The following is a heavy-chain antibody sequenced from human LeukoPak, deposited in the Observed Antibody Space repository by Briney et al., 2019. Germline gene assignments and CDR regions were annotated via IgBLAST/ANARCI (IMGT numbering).Heavy chain of an antibody. Sequence: GGSLRLSCAASGFTVRSNHMDCVRQAPGKGLEWVSVITSGGNTYYADSVKGRFTTSRDNPKNTLYVQMNSLRAEDTAIYYCARGRGYRDYDRPLAYWGQGTLVTVSS. CDR2: ITSGGNT. J-gene: IGHJ4*02. V-gene: IGHV3-53*01. D-gene: IGHD5-12*01. CDR1: GFTVRSNH. CDR3: ARGRGYRDYDRPLAY.